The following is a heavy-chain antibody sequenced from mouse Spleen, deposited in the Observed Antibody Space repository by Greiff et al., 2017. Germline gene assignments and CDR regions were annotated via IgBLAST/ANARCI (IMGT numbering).Heavy chain of an antibody. CDR3: ARSGIYDGYHGFAY. CDR2: IYPGDGDT. Sequence: QVQLKESGPELVKPGASVKISCKASGYAFSSSWMNWVKQRPGKGLEWIGRIYPGDGDTNYNGKFKGKATLTADKSSSTAYMQLSSLTSEDSAVYFCARSGIYDGYHGFAYWGQGTLVTVSA. J-gene: IGHJ3*01. CDR1: GYAFSSSW. D-gene: IGHD2-3*01. V-gene: IGHV1-82*01.